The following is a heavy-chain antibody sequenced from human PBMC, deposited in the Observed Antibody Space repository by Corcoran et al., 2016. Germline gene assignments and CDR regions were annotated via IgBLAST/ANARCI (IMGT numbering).Heavy chain of an antibody. CDR3: ARVFRLGAFDI. CDR1: GFTFSSYS. CDR2: ISSSSSTI. V-gene: IGHV3-48*04. Sequence: EVQLVESGGGLVQPGGSLRLPCAASGFTFSSYSMNWVRQAPGKGLEWVSYISSSSSTIYYADSVKGRFTISRDNAKNSLYLQMNSLRAEDTALYYCARVFRLGAFDIWGQGTMVTVSS. D-gene: IGHD7-27*01. J-gene: IGHJ3*02.